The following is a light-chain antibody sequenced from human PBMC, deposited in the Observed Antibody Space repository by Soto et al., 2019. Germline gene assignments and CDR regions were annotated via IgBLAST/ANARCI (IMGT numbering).Light chain of an antibody. V-gene: IGKV3-20*01. Sequence: EIVLTQSPGTLSLSPGERATLSCRASQSVSNSYLTWYQQKPGQAPRLLIYGASNRATGIPDRFSGSGSGTDFTLTISRLEPEDVAMYYCQQYGGSPPFTFGPGTKVDIK. J-gene: IGKJ3*01. CDR3: QQYGGSPPFT. CDR1: QSVSNSY. CDR2: GAS.